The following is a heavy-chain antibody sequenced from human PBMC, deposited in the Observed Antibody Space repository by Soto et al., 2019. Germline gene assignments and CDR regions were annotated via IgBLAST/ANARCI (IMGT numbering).Heavy chain of an antibody. J-gene: IGHJ4*02. D-gene: IGHD2-15*01. CDR2: ISATTGNT. Sequence: EVRLLESGGGLVQPGESLRLSCAASGFNFSVYSMIWVRQAPGKGLEWVSGISATTGNTYYTNSVKGRFTISRDNFENTLFLQMNNLRAEDTALYYCAIDSDGGYWGQGTLVTVSS. V-gene: IGHV3-23*01. CDR1: GFNFSVYS. CDR3: AIDSDGGY.